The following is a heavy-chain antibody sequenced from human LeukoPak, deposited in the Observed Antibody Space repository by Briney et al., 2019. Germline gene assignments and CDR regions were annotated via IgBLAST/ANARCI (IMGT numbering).Heavy chain of an antibody. Sequence: PGGSLRLSCAASGFTFSSYGMHWVRQAPGKGLEWVAFIRYDGSNKYYADSVKGRFTISRDNSKNTLYLQMNSLRAEDTAVYYCASTTRPSGPFDPWGQGTLVTVSS. CDR3: ASTTRPSGPFDP. CDR2: IRYDGSNK. V-gene: IGHV3-30*02. CDR1: GFTFSSYG. D-gene: IGHD2/OR15-2a*01. J-gene: IGHJ5*02.